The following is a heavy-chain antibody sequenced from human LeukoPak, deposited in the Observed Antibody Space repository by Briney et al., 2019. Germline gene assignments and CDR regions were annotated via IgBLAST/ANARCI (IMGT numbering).Heavy chain of an antibody. CDR3: ARGIYDILTGYYIDV. J-gene: IGHJ6*02. Sequence: ASVTVSCKASGYTFTSYDINWVRQAPGQGLEWMGWMNPNSGNTGYAQKFQGRVTMTRNTSISIAYMELSSLRSEDTAVYYCARGIYDILTGYYIDVWGQGTTVTVSS. V-gene: IGHV1-8*01. CDR2: MNPNSGNT. D-gene: IGHD3-9*01. CDR1: GYTFTSYD.